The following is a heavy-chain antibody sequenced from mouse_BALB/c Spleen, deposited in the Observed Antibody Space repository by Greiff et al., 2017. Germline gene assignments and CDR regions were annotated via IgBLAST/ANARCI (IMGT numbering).Heavy chain of an antibody. CDR1: GFTFSSFG. D-gene: IGHD1-1*01. V-gene: IGHV5-17*02. Sequence: EVQVVESGGGLVQPGGSRKLSCAASGFTFSSFGMHWVRQAPEKGLEWVAYISSGSSTIYYADTVKGRFTISRDNPKNTLFLQMTSLRSEDTAKYYCARWGSSYAMDYWGQGTSVTVSS. CDR3: ARWGSSYAMDY. J-gene: IGHJ4*01. CDR2: ISSGSSTI.